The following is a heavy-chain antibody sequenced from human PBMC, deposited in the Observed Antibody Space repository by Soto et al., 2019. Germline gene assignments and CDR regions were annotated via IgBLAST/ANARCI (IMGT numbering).Heavy chain of an antibody. CDR1: GGSFSGFY. J-gene: IGHJ6*02. Sequence: PSETLSLTCAVSGGSFSGFYWTWIRQPPGEGLEWIGEINHSGTTNFNPSLRSRLTISLDSSKKHFSLKLTSMTAADAAVYYCASADRTLVPSYGLDVWGQGTTVTVSS. CDR3: ASADRTLVPSYGLDV. D-gene: IGHD2-15*01. V-gene: IGHV4-34*01. CDR2: INHSGTT.